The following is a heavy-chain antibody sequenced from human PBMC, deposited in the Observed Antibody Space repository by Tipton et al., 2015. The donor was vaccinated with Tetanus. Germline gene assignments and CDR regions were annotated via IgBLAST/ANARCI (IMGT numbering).Heavy chain of an antibody. J-gene: IGHJ4*02. Sequence: GLVKPSETLSLSCTVSGASIGSISYYWSWIRQPPGKGLEWIGYTYYSGSTGYNPSLKSRATISVDTSKNQFSLRLSSVTAADTAVYFCARHPPPYYYGSGSYLDYWGQGTPVTVSS. CDR1: GASIGSISYY. CDR2: TYYSGST. D-gene: IGHD3-10*01. V-gene: IGHV4-39*01. CDR3: ARHPPPYYYGSGSYLDY.